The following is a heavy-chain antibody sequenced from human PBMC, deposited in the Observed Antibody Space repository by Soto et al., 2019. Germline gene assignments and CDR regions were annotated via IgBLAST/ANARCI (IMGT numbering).Heavy chain of an antibody. CDR1: GFTFSSYA. CDR2: ISYDGSNK. V-gene: IGHV3-30-3*01. Sequence: PGGSLRLSCAASGFTFSSYAMHWVRQAPGKGLEWVAVISYDGSNKYYADSVKGRFTISRDNSKNTLYLQMNSLRAEDTAVYYCAREEVGYDILTGYPSFDYWGQGTLVTVSS. CDR3: AREEVGYDILTGYPSFDY. D-gene: IGHD3-9*01. J-gene: IGHJ4*02.